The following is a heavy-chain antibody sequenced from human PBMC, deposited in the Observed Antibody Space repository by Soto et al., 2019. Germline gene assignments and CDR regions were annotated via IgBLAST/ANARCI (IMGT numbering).Heavy chain of an antibody. CDR1: GFTFSSYG. J-gene: IGHJ4*02. V-gene: IGHV3-30*18. D-gene: IGHD1-1*01. Sequence: GSLRLSCAASGFTFSSYGMHWVRQAPGKGLEWVAVISYDGSNKYYADSVKGRFTISRDNSKNTLYLQMNSLRAEDTAVYYCAKWSWNDVADYWGQGTLVTVSS. CDR3: AKWSWNDVADY. CDR2: ISYDGSNK.